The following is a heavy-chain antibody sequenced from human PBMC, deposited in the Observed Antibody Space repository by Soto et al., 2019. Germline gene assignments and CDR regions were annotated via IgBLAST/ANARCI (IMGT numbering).Heavy chain of an antibody. CDR3: ARVGPWVPYYYDSSPYTFENWFDP. D-gene: IGHD3-22*01. Sequence: PSETLSLTCAVSGYSISSGYYWGWLRHHPGKGLEWIVSIYHGGITYYNPSLNSRVTLSIDMTNNNVSLILKSVTAADTAVYYCARVGPWVPYYYDSSPYTFENWFDPWGQGTLVTGSS. V-gene: IGHV4-38-2*01. CDR2: IYHGGIT. CDR1: GYSISSGYY. J-gene: IGHJ5*02.